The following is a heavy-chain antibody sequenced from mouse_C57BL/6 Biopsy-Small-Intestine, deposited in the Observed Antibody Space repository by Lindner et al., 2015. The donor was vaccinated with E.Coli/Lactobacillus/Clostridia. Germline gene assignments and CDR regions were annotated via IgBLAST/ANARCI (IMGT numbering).Heavy chain of an antibody. J-gene: IGHJ4*01. Sequence: VQLQESGGGLVKPGGSRKLSCAASGFTFSDYGMHWVRQAPEKGLEWVAYISSGSSTIYYADTVKGRFTISRDNAKNTLFLQMTSLRSEDTAMYYCTNYYSYYSYDEGYAMDYWGQGTSVTVSS. CDR3: TNYYSYYSYDEGYAMDY. CDR1: GFTFSDYG. V-gene: IGHV5-17*01. CDR2: ISSGSSTI. D-gene: IGHD2-12*01.